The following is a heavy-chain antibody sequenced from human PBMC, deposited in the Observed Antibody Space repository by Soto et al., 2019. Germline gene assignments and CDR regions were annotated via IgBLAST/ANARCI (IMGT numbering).Heavy chain of an antibody. V-gene: IGHV1-69*19. CDR3: AREVQVHTPAFVY. Sequence: QVHLVQSGAEMKKPGSSEKVSCQSAGGTFNTYAMNWVRQAPGQGPEWMGDISPMFGAANYAPKFQGRVTITADASTGTSYMQLSSLTSEDTALYFCAREVQVHTPAFVYWGQGTLVTVSS. CDR1: GGTFNTYA. CDR2: ISPMFGAA. J-gene: IGHJ4*02. D-gene: IGHD3-10*01.